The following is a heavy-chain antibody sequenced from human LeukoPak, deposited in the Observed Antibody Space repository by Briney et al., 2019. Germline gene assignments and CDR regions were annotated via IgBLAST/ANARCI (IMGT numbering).Heavy chain of an antibody. CDR1: GYTFTSYD. CDR2: MNPNSGNT. D-gene: IGHD2-2*01. J-gene: IGHJ4*02. Sequence: ASVKVSCKASGYTFTSYDINWVRQATGQGLEWMGWMNPNSGNTGYAQKFQGRVTMTRNTSISTAYMELSSLRSEDTAVYYCASLLPAAIRPFDYWGQGTLVTVSS. CDR3: ASLLPAAIRPFDY. V-gene: IGHV1-8*01.